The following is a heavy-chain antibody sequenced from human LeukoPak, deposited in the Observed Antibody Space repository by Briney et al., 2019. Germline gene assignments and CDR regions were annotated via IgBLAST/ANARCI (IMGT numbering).Heavy chain of an antibody. V-gene: IGHV3-30*02. D-gene: IGHD5-12*01. Sequence: GGSLRLSCAASGFTFSDCSMHWVRLAPGKWLEWVAFIRYDGIGKSYADSVKGRFTVSRDNSKNTLFLQMNSLRTEDTAVYYCAKEPGSTGAYDTWGQGTLVTVSS. CDR3: AKEPGSTGAYDT. CDR2: IRYDGIGK. J-gene: IGHJ4*02. CDR1: GFTFSDCS.